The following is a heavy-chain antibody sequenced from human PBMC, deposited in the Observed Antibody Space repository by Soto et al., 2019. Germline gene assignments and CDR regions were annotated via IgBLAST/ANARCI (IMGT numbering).Heavy chain of an antibody. V-gene: IGHV4-61*01. CDR2: IYYSGST. CDR1: GGSVSSGSYY. D-gene: IGHD6-19*01. J-gene: IGHJ5*02. CDR3: ATSFTSSGWS. Sequence: KPSETLSLTCTVSGGSVSSGSYYWSWIRQPPGKGLEWIGYIYYSGSTNYNPSLKSRVTISVDTSKNQFSLKLSSVTAADTAVYYCATSFTSSGWSWGQGTLVTVSS.